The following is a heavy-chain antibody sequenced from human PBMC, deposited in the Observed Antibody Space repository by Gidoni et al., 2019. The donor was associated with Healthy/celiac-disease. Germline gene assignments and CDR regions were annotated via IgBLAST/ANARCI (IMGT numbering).Heavy chain of an antibody. CDR2: IYYSGST. D-gene: IGHD3-22*01. CDR1: GGSISSSSYY. Sequence: QLQLQESGPGLVKPSETLSLTCTVSGGSISSSSYYWGWIRQPPGKGLEWIGSIYYSGSTYYNPSLKSRVTISVDTSKNQFSLKLSSVTAADTAVYYCARHAEGYYYDSSGPIDYWGQGTLVTVSS. J-gene: IGHJ4*02. V-gene: IGHV4-39*01. CDR3: ARHAEGYYYDSSGPIDY.